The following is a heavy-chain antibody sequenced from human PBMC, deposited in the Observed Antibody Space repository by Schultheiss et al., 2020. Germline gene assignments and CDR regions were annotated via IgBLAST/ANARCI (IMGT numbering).Heavy chain of an antibody. CDR2: IWYDGSNK. V-gene: IGHV3-33*01. D-gene: IGHD3-16*01. Sequence: GESLKISCAASGFTFSSYGMHWVRQAPGKGLEWVAVIWYDGSNKYYADSVKGRFTISRDNSKNTLYLQMNSLRAEDTAVYYCARERDSSRGIDYWGQGTLVTVSS. J-gene: IGHJ4*02. CDR1: GFTFSSYG. CDR3: ARERDSSRGIDY.